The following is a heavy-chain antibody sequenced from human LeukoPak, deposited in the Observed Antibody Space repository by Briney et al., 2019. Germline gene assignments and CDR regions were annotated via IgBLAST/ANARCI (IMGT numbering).Heavy chain of an antibody. V-gene: IGHV3-7*01. D-gene: IGHD6-19*01. Sequence: GGSLRLSCAASGFTFKFFWMRWVRPAPGKGLEWVANINHDGSEKHYVDSVKGRFTISRDNDKNSLYVQMTSPSVEDTAVYYCVAGSGWRFDYWGQGTQVTVSS. CDR3: VAGSGWRFDY. CDR1: GFTFKFFW. CDR2: INHDGSEK. J-gene: IGHJ4*02.